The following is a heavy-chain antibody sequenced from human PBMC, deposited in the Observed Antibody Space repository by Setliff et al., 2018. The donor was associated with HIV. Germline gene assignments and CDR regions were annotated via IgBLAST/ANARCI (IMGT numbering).Heavy chain of an antibody. CDR3: ARRRPPPSGLYSAYYMDV. CDR1: GGSISSGSYY. D-gene: IGHD1-26*01. J-gene: IGHJ6*03. Sequence: SETLSLTCTVSGGSISSGSYYWGWIRQPPGKGLEWIGHIYTSGSSNYNPSLKSRLTISMDTSKNQFSLKLTSVTAADAAVYYCARRRPPPSGLYSAYYMDVWGTGTTVTVSS. CDR2: IYTSGSS. V-gene: IGHV4-61*09.